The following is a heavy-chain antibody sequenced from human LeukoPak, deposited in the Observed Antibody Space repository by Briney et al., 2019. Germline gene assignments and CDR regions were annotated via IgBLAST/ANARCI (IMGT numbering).Heavy chain of an antibody. CDR1: GGSISSYY. V-gene: IGHV4-59*01. D-gene: IGHD6-25*01. Sequence: SETLSLTCTVSGGSISSYYWSWIRQPPGKGLEWIGYIYYSGSTNYNPSLKSRVTISVGTSKNQFSLKLSSVTAADTAVYYCARGLGVAAYYYYYMDVWGKGTTVTVSS. CDR3: ARGLGVAAYYYYYMDV. CDR2: IYYSGST. J-gene: IGHJ6*03.